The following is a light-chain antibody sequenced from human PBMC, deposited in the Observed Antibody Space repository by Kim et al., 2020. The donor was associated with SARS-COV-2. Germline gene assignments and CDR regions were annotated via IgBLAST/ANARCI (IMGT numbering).Light chain of an antibody. V-gene: IGKV3-15*01. CDR3: QQYNNWPPLT. Sequence: SPGERATLSCRASQSVSSKLAWYQQKPGQAPRLLIYGASNRATGIPARFSGSGSGTEFTLTIRSLQSEDFAVNYCQQYNNWPPLTFGGGTKVDIK. J-gene: IGKJ4*01. CDR1: QSVSSK. CDR2: GAS.